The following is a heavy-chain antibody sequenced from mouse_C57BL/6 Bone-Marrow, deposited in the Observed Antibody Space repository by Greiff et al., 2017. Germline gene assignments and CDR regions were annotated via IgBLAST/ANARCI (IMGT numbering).Heavy chain of an antibody. Sequence: VQLQQSGAELVRPGASVKLSCTASGFNIKDDYMHWVKQRPEQDLEWIGWIDPENGDTEYASKFQGKATITADTSSNTAYLQLSSLTSEDTAVYYCTDYYYGSSQGYYFDYWGQGTTLTVSS. CDR1: GFNIKDDY. V-gene: IGHV14-4*01. J-gene: IGHJ2*01. D-gene: IGHD1-1*01. CDR2: IDPENGDT. CDR3: TDYYYGSSQGYYFDY.